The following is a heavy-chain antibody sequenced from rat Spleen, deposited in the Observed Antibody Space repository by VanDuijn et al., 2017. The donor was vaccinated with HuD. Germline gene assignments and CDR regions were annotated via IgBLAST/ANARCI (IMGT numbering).Heavy chain of an antibody. D-gene: IGHD1-12*01. CDR1: GFSLTSNG. Sequence: QVQLKESGPGLVQPSQTLSLTCTVSGFSLTSNGVSWVRQPPGTGLEWIATTSSGGYTYFNSALKSRLSVSRDSSKSQVFLKMNSLQTEDTAIYFCTRDHSYWGSYYPGGFAYWGQGTLVTVSS. V-gene: IGHV2S12*01. CDR3: TRDHSYWGSYYPGGFAY. CDR2: TSSGGYT. J-gene: IGHJ3*01.